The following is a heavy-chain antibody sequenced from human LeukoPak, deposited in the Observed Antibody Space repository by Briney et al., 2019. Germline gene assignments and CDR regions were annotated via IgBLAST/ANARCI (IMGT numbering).Heavy chain of an antibody. CDR1: GGSISSYY. V-gene: IGHV4-59*01. J-gene: IGHJ6*03. CDR2: IYYSGYT. Sequence: SETLSLTCTVSGGSISSYYWSWIRQPPGKGLEWIGYIYYSGYTNYNPSLKSRVTISVDTSKNQFSLKLSSVTAADTAVYYCARVEEKIQLWPGDNYYYYYMDVWGKGTTVTVSS. D-gene: IGHD5-18*01. CDR3: ARVEEKIQLWPGDNYYYYYMDV.